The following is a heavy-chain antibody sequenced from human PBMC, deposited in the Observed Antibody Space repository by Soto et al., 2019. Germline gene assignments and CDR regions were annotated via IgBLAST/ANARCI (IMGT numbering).Heavy chain of an antibody. V-gene: IGHV5-51*01. CDR1: GYTFTNYW. D-gene: IGHD3-16*02. CDR2: IYPGDSDT. J-gene: IGHJ6*04. CDR3: AASFFYYGIDV. Sequence: GESLKISCKGSGYTFTNYWIGWVRQMPGKGLEWMGIIYPGDSDTKYNPSFQGQVTISADKSITTTYLQWSSLKASDTAIYYCAASFFYYGIDVWYTVSPVNVSS.